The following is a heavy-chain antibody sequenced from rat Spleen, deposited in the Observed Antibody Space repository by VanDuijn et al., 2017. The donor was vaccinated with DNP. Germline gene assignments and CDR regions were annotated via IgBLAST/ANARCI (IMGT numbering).Heavy chain of an antibody. CDR1: GFTFSDYA. Sequence: EVQLVESGGGSVQPGRSLKLSCAASGFTFSDYAMAWVRQAPKKGLEWVATISDDGTRTYYPDSVKGRFTISRDDAKSSLYLQMNSLKSEDTATYYCARGSSSIYWYFDFWGPGTMVTVSS. V-gene: IGHV5-7*01. J-gene: IGHJ1*01. D-gene: IGHD1-2*01. CDR3: ARGSSSIYWYFDF. CDR2: ISDDGTRT.